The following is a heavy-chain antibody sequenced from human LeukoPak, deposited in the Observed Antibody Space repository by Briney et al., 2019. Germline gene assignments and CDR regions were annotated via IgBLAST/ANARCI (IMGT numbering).Heavy chain of an antibody. CDR2: IKQDGSEK. CDR1: GFSFNNYW. CDR3: ASTGGMDYYGSGSYSPREY. Sequence: GGSLRLSCAASGFSFNNYWMNWVRQAPGKGLEGVANIKQDGSEKYYVDSVKGRFTISRDNAKNSMYLQMNSLRAEDTAVYYCASTGGMDYYGSGSYSPREYWGQGTLVTVSS. D-gene: IGHD3-10*01. V-gene: IGHV3-7*01. J-gene: IGHJ4*02.